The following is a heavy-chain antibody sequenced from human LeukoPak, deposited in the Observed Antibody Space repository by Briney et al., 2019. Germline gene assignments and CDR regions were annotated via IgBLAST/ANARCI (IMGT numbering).Heavy chain of an antibody. D-gene: IGHD5-12*01. CDR2: ISSSSSYI. V-gene: IGHV3-21*01. CDR3: ARGGYSGYEIDY. J-gene: IGHJ4*02. Sequence: GGSLRLSCATSGFTFSSYSMNWVRQAPGKGLEWVSSISSSSSYIYYADSVKGRFTISRDNAKNSLYLQMNSLRAEDTAVYYCARGGYSGYEIDYWGQGTLATVSS. CDR1: GFTFSSYS.